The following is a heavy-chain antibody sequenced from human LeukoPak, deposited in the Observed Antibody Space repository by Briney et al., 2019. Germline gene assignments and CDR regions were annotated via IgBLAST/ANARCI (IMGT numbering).Heavy chain of an antibody. CDR2: ISGTTGYI. V-gene: IGHV3-11*05. CDR1: GFTFSDYY. D-gene: IGHD3-22*01. J-gene: IGHJ4*02. Sequence: GGSLRLSCAASGFTFSDYYMSWIRQAPGKGLEWLSSISGTTGYINYASSVKGRFPISSEKTEHSLYLQMNSLRVDDTAVYYCARARAPDYDESGYFYGNQRLRGAPYYFDFWGQGALVTVSS. CDR3: ARARAPDYDESGYFYGNQRLRGAPYYFDF.